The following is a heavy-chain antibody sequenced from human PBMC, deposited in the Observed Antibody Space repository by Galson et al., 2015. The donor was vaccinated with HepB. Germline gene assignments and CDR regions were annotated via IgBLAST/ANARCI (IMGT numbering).Heavy chain of an antibody. V-gene: IGHV3-23*01. CDR2: ISGSGGRT. J-gene: IGHJ4*02. D-gene: IGHD4-17*01. Sequence: SLRLSCAASGFTFSSYAMSWVRQVPGKGLEWVSAISGSGGRTYYADSVKGRFTISRDNSKNTLYLQMNSLRAEDTAVYYCAKGQYGDDGIYWGQGTLVTVSS. CDR1: GFTFSSYA. CDR3: AKGQYGDDGIY.